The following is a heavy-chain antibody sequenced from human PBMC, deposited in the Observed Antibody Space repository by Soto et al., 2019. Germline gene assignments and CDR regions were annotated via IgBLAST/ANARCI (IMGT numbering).Heavy chain of an antibody. J-gene: IGHJ4*02. CDR3: ARDVDTAMDSSNYFDY. V-gene: IGHV1-46*01. CDR1: GYTFTSYY. D-gene: IGHD5-18*01. Sequence: GASVKVSCKASGYTFTSYYMHWVRQAPGQGLEWMGIINPSGGSTSYAQKFQGRVTMTRDTSTSTVYMELSSLRSEDTAVYYCARDVDTAMDSSNYFDYWGQGTLVTVSS. CDR2: INPSGGST.